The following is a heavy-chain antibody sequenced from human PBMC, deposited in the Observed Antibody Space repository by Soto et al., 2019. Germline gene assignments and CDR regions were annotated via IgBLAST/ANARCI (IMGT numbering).Heavy chain of an antibody. J-gene: IGHJ4*02. CDR3: ARHTSSSGSPAAFDY. Sequence: GESLKISCKGSGYSFTSYWIGWVRQMPGKGLEWMGIIYPGDSDTRYSPSFQGQVTISADKSISTAYLQWSSLKASDTAMYYCARHTSSSGSPAAFDYWGQGTLVTVSS. CDR1: GYSFTSYW. CDR2: IYPGDSDT. V-gene: IGHV5-51*01. D-gene: IGHD1-26*01.